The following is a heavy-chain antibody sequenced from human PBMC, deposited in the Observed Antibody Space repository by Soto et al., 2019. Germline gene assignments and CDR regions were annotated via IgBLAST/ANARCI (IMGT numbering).Heavy chain of an antibody. CDR1: GGTFSSYA. V-gene: IGHV1-69*01. Sequence: VSCKASGGTFSSYAISWGRQAPGQGLEWLGGIIPIFGKANYAQKLQGRVTITADESTRTAYMDLTSLRSEEPAVYYCARDPSRSSRYPTSDRRFDPW. CDR3: ARDPSRSSRYPTSDRRFDP. CDR2: IIPIFGKA. J-gene: IGHJ5*02. D-gene: IGHD6-13*01.